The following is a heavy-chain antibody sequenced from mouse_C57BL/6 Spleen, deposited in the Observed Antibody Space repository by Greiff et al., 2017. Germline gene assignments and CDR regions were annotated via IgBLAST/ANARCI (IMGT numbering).Heavy chain of an antibody. V-gene: IGHV1-78*01. D-gene: IGHD3-1*01. CDR1: GYTFTDHT. CDR3: ERSGVCLDY. CDR2: IYPCDGST. J-gene: IGHJ2*01. Sequence: QVQLQQSDAELVKPGASVKISCKASGYTFTDHTINWMKQMPEQGLEWIGYIYPCDGSTKYTEKFKGQDTLTADKSSSTAYMQLNGLTSEDSAVYVCERSGVCLDYWGQGTTLTVSS.